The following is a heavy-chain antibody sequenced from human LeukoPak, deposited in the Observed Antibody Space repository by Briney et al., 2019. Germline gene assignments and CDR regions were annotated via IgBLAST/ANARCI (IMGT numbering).Heavy chain of an antibody. D-gene: IGHD6-13*01. Sequence: SVKVSCKASGYTFTGYYMHWVRQAPGQGLEWMGWINPNSGGTNYAQKFQGRVTMTRDTSISTAYMELSRLRSDDTAVYYCARGRAIDSSWYWHYYYYMDVWGKGTTVTVSS. CDR1: GYTFTGYY. CDR3: ARGRAIDSSWYWHYYYYMDV. J-gene: IGHJ6*03. V-gene: IGHV1-2*02. CDR2: INPNSGGT.